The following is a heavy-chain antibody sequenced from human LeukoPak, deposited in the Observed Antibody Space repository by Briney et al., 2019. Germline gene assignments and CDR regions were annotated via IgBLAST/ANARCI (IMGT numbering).Heavy chain of an antibody. D-gene: IGHD5-12*01. J-gene: IGHJ4*02. Sequence: PSETLSLTCTVSGSSISSGDYYWSWIRQSPGQGLEWIGYIYYSGDTYYNPSLKSRVAISVDTSKNQFSLKLSSVTAADTAVYYCARTYSGYDYWGQGTLVTVSS. CDR2: IYYSGDT. CDR3: ARTYSGYDY. CDR1: GSSISSGDYY. V-gene: IGHV4-30-4*01.